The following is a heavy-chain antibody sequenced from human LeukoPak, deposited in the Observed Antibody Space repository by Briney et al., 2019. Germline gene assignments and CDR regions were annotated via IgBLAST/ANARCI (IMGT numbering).Heavy chain of an antibody. J-gene: IGHJ4*02. D-gene: IGHD3-3*01. CDR2: IYPGDSDT. V-gene: IGHV5-51*01. Sequence: GESLQISCKGSGYSFTSYWIGWVRQMPGKGLKWMGIIYPGDSDTRYSPSFQGQVTISADKSISTAYLQWSSLKASDTAMYYCARGESITIFGVVSGGYFDYWGQGTLVTVSS. CDR3: ARGESITIFGVVSGGYFDY. CDR1: GYSFTSYW.